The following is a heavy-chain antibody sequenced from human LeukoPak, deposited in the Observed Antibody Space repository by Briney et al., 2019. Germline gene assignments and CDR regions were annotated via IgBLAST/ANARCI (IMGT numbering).Heavy chain of an antibody. CDR1: GFTFSSYE. Sequence: GGSLRLSCAASGFTFSSYEMNWVRQAPGKGLEWVSSIDSSSTYIYYADSLKGRFTISRDNAKNSLYLQMNSLRVEDTAVYYCARAGSITMIIASLDSWGQGTLVSVSS. J-gene: IGHJ4*02. CDR3: ARAGSITMIIASLDS. CDR2: IDSSSTYI. V-gene: IGHV3-21*01. D-gene: IGHD3-22*01.